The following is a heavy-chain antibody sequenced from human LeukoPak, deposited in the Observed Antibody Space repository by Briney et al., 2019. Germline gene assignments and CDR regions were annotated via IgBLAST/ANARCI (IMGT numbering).Heavy chain of an antibody. D-gene: IGHD1-26*01. CDR2: MYYSGSS. CDR3: ARDRGAGGWVDP. J-gene: IGHJ5*02. Sequence: PSETLSLTCTVSGVSVNTFFWSWIRQPPGKGLEWNGYMYYSGSSNYNPSLKSRVAISVDTSKNQFSLKLGSVTAADTAVYYCARDRGAGGWVDPWGQGTLVTVSS. CDR1: GVSVNTFF. V-gene: IGHV4-59*02.